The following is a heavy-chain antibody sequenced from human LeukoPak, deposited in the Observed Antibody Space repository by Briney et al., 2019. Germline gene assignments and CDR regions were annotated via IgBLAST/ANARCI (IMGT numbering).Heavy chain of an antibody. J-gene: IGHJ4*02. Sequence: ASVNVSCKASGYTFRGYYMHWVRQAPGQGLEWMGWINPDSGGTNYAQKFQGRVTMTRDTSISTGYMELTRLRSDDTAIYYCARGDYNDRSAYYYDWGQGTLVTVSS. CDR1: GYTFRGYY. D-gene: IGHD3-22*01. CDR3: ARGDYNDRSAYYYD. V-gene: IGHV1-2*02. CDR2: INPDSGGT.